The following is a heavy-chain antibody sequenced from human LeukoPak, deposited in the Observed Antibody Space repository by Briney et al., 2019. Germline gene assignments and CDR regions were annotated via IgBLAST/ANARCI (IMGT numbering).Heavy chain of an antibody. CDR3: ARDCSSTSCYTTIDY. CDR1: GYTFTSYG. J-gene: IGHJ4*02. V-gene: IGHV1-18*01. CDR2: NSAYNGNT. Sequence: ASVKVSCKASGYTFTSYGISWVRQAPGQGLEWMGWNSAYNGNTNYAQKLQGRVTMTTDTSTSTAYMELRSLRSDDTAVYYCARDCSSTSCYTTIDYWGQGTLVTVSS. D-gene: IGHD2-2*02.